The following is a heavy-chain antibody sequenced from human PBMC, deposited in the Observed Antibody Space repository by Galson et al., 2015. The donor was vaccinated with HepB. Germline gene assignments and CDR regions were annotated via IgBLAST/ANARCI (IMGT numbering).Heavy chain of an antibody. CDR1: GFTFSNAW. J-gene: IGHJ4*02. CDR2: IKSKPDGGTT. CDR3: TTVPFENLIVVVPAVVVDS. D-gene: IGHD2-2*01. Sequence: SLRLSCAASGFTFSNAWMNWVRQAPGKGLEWVGRIKSKPDGGTTDYAAPVKGRFTISRDDSKNTLYLQMNSLKTEDTAVYSCTTVPFENLIVVVPAVVVDSGGQGTLATVSS. V-gene: IGHV3-15*07.